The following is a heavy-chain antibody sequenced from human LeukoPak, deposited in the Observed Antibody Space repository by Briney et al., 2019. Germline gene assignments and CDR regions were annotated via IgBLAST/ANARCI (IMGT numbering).Heavy chain of an antibody. V-gene: IGHV1-2*02. D-gene: IGHD2-2*01. J-gene: IGHJ4*02. CDR3: ARANFLYCSSTTCLFDY. CDR1: GYTFSDYY. CDR2: INPNDGDT. Sequence: ASVKVSCKASGYTFSDYYMHWVRQAPGQGFEWMGWINPNDGDTNYAQKFQGRVTMTRDTSISTAHMEVSRLRSDDTAVYYCARANFLYCSSTTCLFDYWGQGTLVTVSS.